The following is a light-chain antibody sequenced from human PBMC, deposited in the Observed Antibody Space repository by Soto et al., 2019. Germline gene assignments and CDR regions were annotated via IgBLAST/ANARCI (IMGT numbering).Light chain of an antibody. V-gene: IGLV2-14*01. CDR2: EVN. J-gene: IGLJ1*01. CDR3: NSYTSSSNHNYV. CDR1: SSDVGGYKY. Sequence: QSALTQPASVSGSPGQSISISCTGTSSDVGGYKYVSWYQQYPGKAPKLIIYEVNNRPSGVSNRFSGSKSGNTASLTISGLQAEDEGDYYCNSYTSSSNHNYVFGTGTKLTVL.